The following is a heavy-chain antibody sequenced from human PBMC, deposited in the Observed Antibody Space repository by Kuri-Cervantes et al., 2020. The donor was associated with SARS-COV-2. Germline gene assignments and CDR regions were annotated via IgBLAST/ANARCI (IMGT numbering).Heavy chain of an antibody. D-gene: IGHD6-6*01. Sequence: GEAPKIAGAAAGGNFSSYEMKGVRKAPGKWREWVSAISGIGGSTYYADSVKGRFTISRDNSKNTLYLQMNSLRAEDTAVYYCANDIAARPLYYYYYGTDVWGQGTTVTVSS. CDR1: GGNFSSYE. CDR2: ISGIGGST. V-gene: IGHV3-23*01. J-gene: IGHJ6*02. CDR3: ANDIAARPLYYYYYGTDV.